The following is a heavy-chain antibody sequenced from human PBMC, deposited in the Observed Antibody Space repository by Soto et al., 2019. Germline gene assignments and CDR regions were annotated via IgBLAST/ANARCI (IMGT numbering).Heavy chain of an antibody. CDR3: ARKRPAMALHI. V-gene: IGHV6-1*01. CDR2: TYYRSKCYN. CDR1: RASVSSNTAA. Sequence: LQSLSLTCGISRASVSSNTAAWNWISHSPTRGLEWLGRTYYRSKCYNDYAVSVKSRITINPDTSKNQFSLQLNAVTPEDTAVYYCARKRPAMALHISGQATMVTLS. D-gene: IGHD2-2*01. J-gene: IGHJ3*02.